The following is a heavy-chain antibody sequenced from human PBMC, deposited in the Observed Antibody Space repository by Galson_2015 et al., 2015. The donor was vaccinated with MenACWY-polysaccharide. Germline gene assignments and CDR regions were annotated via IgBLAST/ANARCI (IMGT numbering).Heavy chain of an antibody. CDR2: ISSGSDTA. Sequence: SLRLSCAASGFNFSIYVMTWVRQALGKGLEWVSAISSGSDTAYYTDSVKGRFTISRDNSKDTLHLQMDSLRAEDTAVYYCVKGGWADNWGQGTLVTVSS. V-gene: IGHV3-23*01. CDR3: VKGGWADN. CDR1: GFNFSIYV. J-gene: IGHJ4*02. D-gene: IGHD1-26*01.